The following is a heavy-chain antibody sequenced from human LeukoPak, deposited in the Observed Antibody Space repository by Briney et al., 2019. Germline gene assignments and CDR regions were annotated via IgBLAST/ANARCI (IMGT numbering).Heavy chain of an antibody. V-gene: IGHV3-33*01. J-gene: IGHJ6*02. Sequence: PGGSLRLSCAGSGFTFSSYGWHGVGQAPGKGLGWVAFIWLDGSNKYYADPVKGRFTISRDNSKNTLYLPMNSLRAEDTAVYYCARDTYCSGGSCYWPLYYYYGMDVWGQGTTVTVSS. CDR2: IWLDGSNK. CDR3: ARDTYCSGGSCYWPLYYYYGMDV. CDR1: GFTFSSYG. D-gene: IGHD2-15*01.